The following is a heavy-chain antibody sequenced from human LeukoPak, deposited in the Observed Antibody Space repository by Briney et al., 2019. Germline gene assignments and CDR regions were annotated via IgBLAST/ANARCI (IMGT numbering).Heavy chain of an antibody. V-gene: IGHV3-23*01. CDR1: GFTFSSYG. D-gene: IGHD3-3*01. J-gene: IGHJ4*02. CDR3: AKGEDDFWSGFDY. CDR2: ISGSGGST. Sequence: PGGSLRLSCAASGFTFSSYGMSWVRQAPGKGLEWVSAISGSGGSTYYADSVKGRFTISRDNSKNTLYLQMNSLRAEDTAVYYSAKGEDDFWSGFDYWGQGTLVTVSS.